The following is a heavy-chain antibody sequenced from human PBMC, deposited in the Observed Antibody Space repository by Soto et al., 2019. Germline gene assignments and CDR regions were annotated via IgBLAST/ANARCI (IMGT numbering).Heavy chain of an antibody. J-gene: IGHJ4*02. V-gene: IGHV4-30-4*01. CDR3: ASRHSSPYFDY. CDR1: GGSISSVDYY. Sequence: PSETLSLTCTVSGGSISSVDYYWSWIRQPPGKGLEWIGSIYYSGSTYYNPSLKSRVTISVDTSKNQFSLKLNSVTAADTAVYYCASRHSSPYFDYWGQGTLVTVSS. D-gene: IGHD6-13*01. CDR2: IYYSGST.